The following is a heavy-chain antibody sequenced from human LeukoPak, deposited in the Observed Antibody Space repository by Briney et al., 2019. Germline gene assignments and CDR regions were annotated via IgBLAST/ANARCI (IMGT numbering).Heavy chain of an antibody. CDR1: GLTFSTHG. Sequence: GGSLRLSCAASGLTFSTHGMHWVRQAPGKGLEWVAVISPDGSKTDSLESVKGRFTVSRDNSNNTLYLQINSVKAEDTAVYFCAKNPISGPQKHYYYGLDVWGQGTSVTVSS. V-gene: IGHV3-30*18. D-gene: IGHD6-19*01. CDR2: ISPDGSKT. CDR3: AKNPISGPQKHYYYGLDV. J-gene: IGHJ6*02.